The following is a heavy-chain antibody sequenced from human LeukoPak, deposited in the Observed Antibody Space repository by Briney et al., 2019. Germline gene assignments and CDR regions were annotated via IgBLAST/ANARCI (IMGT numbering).Heavy chain of an antibody. J-gene: IGHJ3*02. CDR3: ARDQSPYYDSSNDAFDI. CDR1: GYSISRGSY. Sequence: SETLSLTCAVSGYSISRGSYWGWIRQPPGKGLEWIGSVYHSGSAYYNPSLKSRVTISVDTSKNQFSLKLTSVTAADTAVYYCARDQSPYYDSSNDAFDIWGQGTMVTVSS. D-gene: IGHD3-22*01. V-gene: IGHV4-38-2*02. CDR2: VYHSGSA.